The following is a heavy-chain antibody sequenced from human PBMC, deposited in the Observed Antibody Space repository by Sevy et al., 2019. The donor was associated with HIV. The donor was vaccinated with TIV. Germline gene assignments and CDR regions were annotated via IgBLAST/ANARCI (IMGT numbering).Heavy chain of an antibody. J-gene: IGHJ1*01. CDR2: IIPIFGTA. CDR3: ARGVLSSSWTPEYFQH. D-gene: IGHD6-13*01. V-gene: IGHV1-69*05. Sequence: ASVKVSCKASGGTFSSYAISWVRQAPGQGLEWMGGIIPIFGTANYAQKFQGRVTITTDESTSTAYMELSSLRSEDTAVYYCARGVLSSSWTPEYFQHWGQGTLVTVSS. CDR1: GGTFSSYA.